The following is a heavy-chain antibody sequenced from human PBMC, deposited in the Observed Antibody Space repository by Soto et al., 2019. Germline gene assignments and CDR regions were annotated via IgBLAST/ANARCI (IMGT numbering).Heavy chain of an antibody. J-gene: IGHJ6*02. V-gene: IGHV3-30-3*01. Sequence: GGSLRLSCEASGFSFNRHGIHWVRQAPGKGLEWVAVISYDGGNQAYADSVKGRFSISRDNSKSTVYLQMNSLRAEDTAVYYCARDRSSTYYYYGMDLWGQGTTVTVSS. CDR2: ISYDGGNQ. CDR1: GFSFNRHG. D-gene: IGHD6-19*01. CDR3: ARDRSSTYYYYGMDL.